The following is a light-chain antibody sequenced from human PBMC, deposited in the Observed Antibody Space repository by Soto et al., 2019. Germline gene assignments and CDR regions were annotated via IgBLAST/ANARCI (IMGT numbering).Light chain of an antibody. Sequence: EIVMTQSPATLPVSPRERXXXXXXXSQSVSGRYLAWYQQKAGQAPRLLIYGASSRATGIPDRFSGGGFGTDFTLTISRLEPGDFAVYFCQQYGGFPIPFGQGTRLEIK. V-gene: IGKV3-20*01. CDR3: QQYGGFPIP. CDR1: QSVSGRY. CDR2: GAS. J-gene: IGKJ5*01.